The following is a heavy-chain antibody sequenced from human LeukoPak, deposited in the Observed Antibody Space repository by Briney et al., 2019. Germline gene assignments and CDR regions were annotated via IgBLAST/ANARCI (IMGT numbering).Heavy chain of an antibody. CDR2: ITRHGNT. D-gene: IGHD2-21*01. J-gene: IGHJ2*01. CDR3: ARLDQLIVDYWYFDL. Sequence: PSETLSLTCGVSGGPVSGYYWSWLRQSPGKGLEWLGEITRHGNTNYNPSLKSRVIISQDTSKSQISLTLISLTAADTAVYFCARLDQLIVDYWYFDLWGRGTQVTVSS. CDR1: GGPVSGYY. V-gene: IGHV4-34*01.